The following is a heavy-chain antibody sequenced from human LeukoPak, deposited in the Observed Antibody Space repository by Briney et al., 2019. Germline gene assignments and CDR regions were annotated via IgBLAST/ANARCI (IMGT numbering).Heavy chain of an antibody. CDR2: INHSGST. Sequence: SETLSLTCAVYGGSFSGYYWSWIRQPPGKGLEWIGEINHSGSTNYNPSLKSRVTISVDTSKNQFSLKLSSVTAADTAVYYCARGWLGDGYNYCFDYWGQGTLVTVSS. CDR1: GGSFSGYY. V-gene: IGHV4-34*01. D-gene: IGHD5-24*01. CDR3: ARGWLGDGYNYCFDY. J-gene: IGHJ4*02.